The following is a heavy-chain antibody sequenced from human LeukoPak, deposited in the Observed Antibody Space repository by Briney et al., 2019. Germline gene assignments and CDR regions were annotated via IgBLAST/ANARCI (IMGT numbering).Heavy chain of an antibody. CDR2: INPNSGGT. Sequence: ASVTVSCKASGYTFTGSFMHWVRQAPGQGLEWMGWINPNSGGTNYAQKYQGRVTMTRDTSISTAYMELSGLRSDDTAVYYCARARWPHPSEIGVVWGQGTTVTVSS. J-gene: IGHJ6*02. CDR3: ARARWPHPSEIGVV. V-gene: IGHV1-2*02. D-gene: IGHD2-8*01. CDR1: GYTFTGSF.